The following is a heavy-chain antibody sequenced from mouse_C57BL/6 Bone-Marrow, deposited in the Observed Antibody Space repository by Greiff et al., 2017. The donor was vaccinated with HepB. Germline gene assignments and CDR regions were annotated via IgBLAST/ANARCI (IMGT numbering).Heavy chain of an antibody. CDR1: GYTFTSYW. V-gene: IGHV1-74*01. J-gene: IGHJ3*01. Sequence: VQLQQPGAELVKPGASVKVSCKASGYTFTSYWMHWVKQRPGQGLEWIGRIHPSDSDTNYNQKFKGKATLTVDKSSSTAYRQLSSLTSEDSAVYYCAMGGISSWFAYWGQGTLVTVSA. CDR3: AMGGISSWFAY. CDR2: IHPSDSDT. D-gene: IGHD1-1*01.